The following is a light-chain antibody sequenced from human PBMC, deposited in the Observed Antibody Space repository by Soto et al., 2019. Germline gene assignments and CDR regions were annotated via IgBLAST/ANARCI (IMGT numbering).Light chain of an antibody. Sequence: DIVMTQSPATLSVSPGERATLSCRASQTISSNLAWYQQKPGQTPRLLIYGASTRAAGIPARFSGSGSGTDFTLTLSRPAPEDFAVYFCQQYGSSPRTVRQGTQV. CDR1: QTISSN. V-gene: IGKV3-15*01. CDR2: GAS. CDR3: QQYGSSPRT. J-gene: IGKJ1*01.